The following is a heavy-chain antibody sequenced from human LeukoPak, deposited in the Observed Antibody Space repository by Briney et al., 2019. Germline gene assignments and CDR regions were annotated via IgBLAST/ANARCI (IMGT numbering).Heavy chain of an antibody. CDR2: IWYDGSNK. CDR1: GFTFDSFG. V-gene: IGHV3-33*01. Sequence: GGSLRLSCAASGFTFDSFGMHWVRQVPGKGLEWVVIIWYDGSNKYYADSVKGRFTISRDNSKNTVYLQMNSLRAEDTAVYFCARGFKAYYDNSGYYYYIDYWGQGTLVTVSS. CDR3: ARGFKAYYDNSGYYYYIDY. D-gene: IGHD3-22*01. J-gene: IGHJ4*02.